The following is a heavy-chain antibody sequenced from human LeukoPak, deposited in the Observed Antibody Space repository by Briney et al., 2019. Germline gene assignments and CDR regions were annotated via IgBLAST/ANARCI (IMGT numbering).Heavy chain of an antibody. Sequence: PAETLCLTCTVPGGSISSYYWSWIRQPAGKGREWSGRIYATGITNDYASPTSRVSTSLDTSKTQSSLKLSSVTAADTAVYYCARDRNYYYGAGSYPYDAFDIWGQGTMVTVSS. J-gene: IGHJ3*02. CDR3: ARDRNYYYGAGSYPYDAFDI. D-gene: IGHD3-10*01. V-gene: IGHV4-4*07. CDR1: GGSISSYY. CDR2: IYATGIT.